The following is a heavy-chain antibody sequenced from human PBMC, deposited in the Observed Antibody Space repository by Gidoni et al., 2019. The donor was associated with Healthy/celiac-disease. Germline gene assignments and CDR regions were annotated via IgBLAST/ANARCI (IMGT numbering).Heavy chain of an antibody. V-gene: IGHV3-21*01. CDR3: APRSLGYCSGGSCYLGY. CDR2: ISSSSSYI. Sequence: EVQLVESGGGLVKPGGSLRLSCAASGFTFSSYSMNWVRQAPGKGLEWVSSISSSSSYIYYADSVKCRFTISRDNAKNSLYLQMNSLRAEDTAVYYCAPRSLGYCSGGSCYLGYWGQGTLVTVSS. D-gene: IGHD2-15*01. J-gene: IGHJ4*02. CDR1: GFTFSSYS.